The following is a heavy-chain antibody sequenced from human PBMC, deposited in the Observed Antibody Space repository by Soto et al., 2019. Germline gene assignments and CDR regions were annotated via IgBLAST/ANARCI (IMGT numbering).Heavy chain of an antibody. CDR3: TTGGSRELSGPYYYYMDV. Sequence: GGSLRLSCAASGFTFSNAWMSWVRQAPGKGLEWVGRIKSKTDGGTTDYAAPVKGRFTISRDDSKNTLYLQMNSLKTEDTAVYYCTTGGSRELSGPYYYYMDVWGKGTTVTVSS. CDR2: IKSKTDGGTT. CDR1: GFTFSNAW. V-gene: IGHV3-15*01. J-gene: IGHJ6*03. D-gene: IGHD1-26*01.